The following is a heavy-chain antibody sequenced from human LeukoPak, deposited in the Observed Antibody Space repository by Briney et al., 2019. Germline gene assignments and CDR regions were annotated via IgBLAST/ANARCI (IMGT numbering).Heavy chain of an antibody. Sequence: PGGSLRLSCAASGFTFSSYAMHWVRQAPGKGLEWVAVISYDGSNKYYADSVKGRFTISRDNSKNTLYLQMNSLRAEDTAVYYCAKQISSWYNKSFDYWGQGTLVTVPS. V-gene: IGHV3-30-3*02. CDR2: ISYDGSNK. CDR1: GFTFSSYA. J-gene: IGHJ4*02. CDR3: AKQISSWYNKSFDY. D-gene: IGHD6-13*01.